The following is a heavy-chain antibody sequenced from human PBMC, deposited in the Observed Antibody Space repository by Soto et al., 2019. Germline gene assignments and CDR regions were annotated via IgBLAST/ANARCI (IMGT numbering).Heavy chain of an antibody. J-gene: IGHJ6*02. CDR1: GGSISSGGYY. Sequence: QVQLQESGPGLVKPSQTLSLTCTVSGGSISSGGYYWSWIRQHPGKGLEWIGYIYYSGSTYHNPSLKSRVTRSADTSKSQFARKLSSVTAAATAVYYCARDGIAAAGTIYYGMDVWGQGTTVTVSS. CDR3: ARDGIAAAGTIYYGMDV. CDR2: IYYSGST. D-gene: IGHD6-13*01. V-gene: IGHV4-31*03.